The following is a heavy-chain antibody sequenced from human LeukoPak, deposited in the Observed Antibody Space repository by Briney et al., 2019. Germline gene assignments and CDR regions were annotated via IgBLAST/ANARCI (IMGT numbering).Heavy chain of an antibody. V-gene: IGHV4-34*01. Sequence: SETLSLTCTVSGGSISSYYWSWIRQPPGKGLEWIGEINHSGSTNYNPSLKSRVTISVDTSKNQFSLKLSSVTAADTAVYYCARTRRRFDPWGQGTLVTVSS. CDR1: GGSISSYY. CDR2: INHSGST. J-gene: IGHJ5*02. CDR3: ARTRRRFDP.